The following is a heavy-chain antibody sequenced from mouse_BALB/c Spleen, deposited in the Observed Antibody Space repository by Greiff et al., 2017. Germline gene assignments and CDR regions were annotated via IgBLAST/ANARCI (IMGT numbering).Heavy chain of an antibody. D-gene: IGHD1-1*01. Sequence: EVKVVESGGGLVQPGGSLKLSCAASGFTFSSYGMSWVRQTPDKRLELVATINSNGGSTYYPDSVKGRFTISRDNAKNTLYLQMSSLKSEDTAMYYCARVYYGSSYVDYWGQGTTLTVSS. J-gene: IGHJ2*01. CDR3: ARVYYGSSYVDY. V-gene: IGHV5-6-3*01. CDR2: INSNGGST. CDR1: GFTFSSYG.